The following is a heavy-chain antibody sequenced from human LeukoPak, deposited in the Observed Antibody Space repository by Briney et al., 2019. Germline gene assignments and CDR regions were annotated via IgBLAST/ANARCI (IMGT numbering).Heavy chain of an antibody. CDR2: IYHSGST. CDR1: GYSISSGYY. Sequence: SETLSLTCTVSGYSISSGYYWGWIRQPPGKGLEWIGSIYHSGSTYYNPSLKSRVTISVDTSKNQFSLRLSSVTAADTAVYYCARVLVQSYYYYYYMDVWGKGTTVTVSS. V-gene: IGHV4-38-2*02. J-gene: IGHJ6*03. D-gene: IGHD2-2*01. CDR3: ARVLVQSYYYYYYMDV.